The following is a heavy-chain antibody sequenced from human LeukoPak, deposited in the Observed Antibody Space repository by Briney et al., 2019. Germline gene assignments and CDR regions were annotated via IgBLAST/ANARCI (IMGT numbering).Heavy chain of an antibody. V-gene: IGHV1-2*04. CDR1: GYTFPGYY. D-gene: IGHD3-10*01. CDR3: ARESPTRDHYYGMDV. Sequence: ASVKVSCKASGYTFPGYYMHWVRQAPGQGLEWMGWINPNSGGTNYAQKFQGWVTMTRDTSISTAYMELSRLRSDDTAVYYCARESPTRDHYYGMDVWGQGTTVTVSS. CDR2: INPNSGGT. J-gene: IGHJ6*02.